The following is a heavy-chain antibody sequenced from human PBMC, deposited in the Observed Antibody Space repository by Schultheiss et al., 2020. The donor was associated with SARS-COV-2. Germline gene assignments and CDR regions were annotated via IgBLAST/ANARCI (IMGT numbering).Heavy chain of an antibody. Sequence: GGSLRLSCKGAGYSFSSYWISWVRQTPGKGLQWMGRIDPSDSYSYYSPSFQGHVTISADKSISTAYLQWSSLKASDTAIYYCARGVVAAEGGGWFDPWGQGTLVTVSS. V-gene: IGHV5-10-1*01. CDR1: GYSFSSYW. CDR2: IDPSDSYS. J-gene: IGHJ5*02. D-gene: IGHD2-15*01. CDR3: ARGVVAAEGGGWFDP.